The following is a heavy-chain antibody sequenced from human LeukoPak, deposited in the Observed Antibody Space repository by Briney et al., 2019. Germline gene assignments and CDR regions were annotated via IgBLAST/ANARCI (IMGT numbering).Heavy chain of an antibody. V-gene: IGHV4-30-2*01. D-gene: IGHD1-26*01. CDR3: ARLAVGATFIGY. Sequence: PSETLPLTCTVSGGSISSGGYYWSWIRQPPGKGLEWIGYIYHSGSTYYNPSLKSRVTISVDKSKNQFSLKLSSVTAADTAVYYCARLAVGATFIGYWGQGTLVTVSS. J-gene: IGHJ4*02. CDR2: IYHSGST. CDR1: GGSISSGGYY.